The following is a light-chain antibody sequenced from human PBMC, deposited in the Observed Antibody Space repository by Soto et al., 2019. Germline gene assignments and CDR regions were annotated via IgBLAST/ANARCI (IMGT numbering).Light chain of an antibody. J-gene: IGKJ5*01. V-gene: IGKV1-13*02. CDR2: DAS. CDR3: QQFNSYPIT. Sequence: AIQLTQSPSSLSASVGDRVTITCRASQGISSALAWYQQKPGKDPKLLIYDASSLESGVPSRFSGSGSGTDFTLTISSRQPEDFSTYYCQQFNSYPITFGQGTRLEIK. CDR1: QGISSA.